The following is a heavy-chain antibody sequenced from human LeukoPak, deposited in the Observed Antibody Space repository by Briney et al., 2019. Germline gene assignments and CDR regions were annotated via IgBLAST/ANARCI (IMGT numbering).Heavy chain of an antibody. V-gene: IGHV4-39*07. CDR2: INHSGST. Sequence: SETLSLTCTVSGGSISTSNYYWGWVRQPPGKGLEWIGEINHSGSTNYNPSLKSRVTISVDTSKNQFSLYLDSVTAADTAVYYCARDWNRYAYWGQGTLVTVSS. CDR1: GGSISTSNYY. CDR3: ARDWNRYAY. D-gene: IGHD1-1*01. J-gene: IGHJ4*02.